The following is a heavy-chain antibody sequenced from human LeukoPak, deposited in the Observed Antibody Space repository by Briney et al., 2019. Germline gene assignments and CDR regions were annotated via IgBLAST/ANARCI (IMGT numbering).Heavy chain of an antibody. D-gene: IGHD2-2*01. Sequence: SQTLSLTCTVSGGSISSGGHYWSWIRQRPGKGLEWIGYIFSSGHTYYNPSLKSRLTISVDTSENQFSLKLSSVTAADTAVCFCARLYCSSTGCPGYFDLWGRGTLVTVSS. CDR2: IFSSGHT. J-gene: IGHJ2*01. V-gene: IGHV4-31*03. CDR1: GGSISSGGHY. CDR3: ARLYCSSTGCPGYFDL.